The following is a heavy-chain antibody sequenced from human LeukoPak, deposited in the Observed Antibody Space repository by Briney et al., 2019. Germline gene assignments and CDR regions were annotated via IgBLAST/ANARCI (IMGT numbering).Heavy chain of an antibody. CDR1: GGSIRSYY. CDR3: ARGDTLYSSGWAYYFDY. D-gene: IGHD6-19*01. V-gene: IGHV4-59*12. Sequence: PSETLSLTCTVSGGSIRSYYWSWIRQPPGKGLEWVAYIYYSGNTNYNPSLKSRVTISVDTSKNQFSLKLSSVTAADTAVYYCARGDTLYSSGWAYYFDYWGQGTLVTVSS. J-gene: IGHJ4*02. CDR2: IYYSGNT.